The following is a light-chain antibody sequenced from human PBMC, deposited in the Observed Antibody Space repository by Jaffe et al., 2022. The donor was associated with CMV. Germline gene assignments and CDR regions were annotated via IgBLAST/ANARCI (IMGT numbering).Light chain of an antibody. Sequence: QAVLTQPPSVSAAPGQTVTISCSGGDSNIENNYVSWYQQLPGAAPRLLIYDNDKRPSGIPDRFSGSKSGTSATLGITGLQTGDEADYYCASWDNRMRALFGGGTKVTVL. CDR2: DND. V-gene: IGLV1-51*01. CDR3: ASWDNRMRAL. CDR1: DSNIENNY. J-gene: IGLJ2*01.